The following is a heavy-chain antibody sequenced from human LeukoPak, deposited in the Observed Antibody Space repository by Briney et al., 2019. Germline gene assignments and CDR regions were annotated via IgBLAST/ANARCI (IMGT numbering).Heavy chain of an antibody. D-gene: IGHD6-13*01. J-gene: IGHJ4*02. CDR2: TRNKANSYTT. CDR1: GFTFSDHY. Sequence: GGSLRLSCAASGFTFSDHYMDWVRQAPGKGLEWVGRTRNKANSYTTEYAASVKGRFTISRVDSKNSLYLQMNSLKTEDTAVYYCARGRIAAAGTDFDYWGQGTLVTVSS. CDR3: ARGRIAAAGTDFDY. V-gene: IGHV3-72*01.